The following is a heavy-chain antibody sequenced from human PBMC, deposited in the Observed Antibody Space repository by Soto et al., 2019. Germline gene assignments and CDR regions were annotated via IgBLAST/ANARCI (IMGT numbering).Heavy chain of an antibody. Sequence: ASVKVSCKASGYTFTSYDINWVRQATGQGLEWMGWMNPNSGNTGYAQKFQGRVTMTRNTSISTAYMELSSLRSEDKAVYYCEREGLWFGELLYDYYYCCGMDVWGQGTTVTVSS. CDR1: GYTFTSYD. V-gene: IGHV1-8*01. CDR2: MNPNSGNT. J-gene: IGHJ6*02. D-gene: IGHD3-10*01. CDR3: EREGLWFGELLYDYYYCCGMDV.